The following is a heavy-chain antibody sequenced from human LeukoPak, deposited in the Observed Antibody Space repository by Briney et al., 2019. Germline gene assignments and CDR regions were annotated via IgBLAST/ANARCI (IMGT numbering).Heavy chain of an antibody. D-gene: IGHD6-19*01. J-gene: IGHJ4*02. CDR2: IFVGSVNA. Sequence: VTSVKVSCKASLFTFSSSAVQSGREARGQRLEWRGWIFVGSVNANHAQKFQERVTITRDMYTSTAYMELTSLRSEDTAVYYFAADNSSGWYKLWGQGTLVTVSS. CDR1: LFTFSSSA. V-gene: IGHV1-58*01. CDR3: AADNSSGWYKL.